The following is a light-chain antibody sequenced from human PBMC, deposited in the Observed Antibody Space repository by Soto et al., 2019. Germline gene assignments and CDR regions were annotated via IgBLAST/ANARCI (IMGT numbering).Light chain of an antibody. CDR1: SSNIGSNT. CDR2: SNN. CDR3: AAWDDSLNGVV. V-gene: IGLV1-44*01. Sequence: QSVLTQPPSASGTPGQRVTISFSGSSSNIGSNTVNWNQQLPGTAPKLLIYSNNQRPSGVPDRFSGSKSGTSASLAISGLQSGDEAAYYCAAWDDSLNGVVFGGGTKLTVL. J-gene: IGLJ2*01.